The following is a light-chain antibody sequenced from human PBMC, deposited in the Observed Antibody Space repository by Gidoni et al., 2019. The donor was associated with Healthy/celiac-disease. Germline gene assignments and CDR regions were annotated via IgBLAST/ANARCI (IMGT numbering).Light chain of an antibody. CDR3: QVWDSSSDHWV. V-gene: IGLV3-21*02. CDR1: NIGSKS. Sequence: SYVLTQPPSGSVAPGQTARITCGGNNIGSKSVHWYQQTPGQAPVLVVYDDSDRPSGLPERFSGSNSGNTATLTISRVEAGDDADYYCQVWDSSSDHWVFGGGTKLTVL. J-gene: IGLJ3*02. CDR2: DDS.